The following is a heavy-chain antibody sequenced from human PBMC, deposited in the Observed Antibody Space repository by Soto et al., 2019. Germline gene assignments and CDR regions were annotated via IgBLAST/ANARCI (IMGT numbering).Heavy chain of an antibody. D-gene: IGHD1-26*01. CDR3: ARGEQYSGRIFDY. Sequence: PSQSLSLTCVISGDSVSSNSAACNWIRQSPSRGLEWLGRTYYGSKWYSDYAASVESRITVNPDTSKNHFSLQLNSVTPEDTAVYYCARGEQYSGRIFDYWGQGTLVTVSS. CDR1: GDSVSSNSAA. CDR2: TYYGSKWYS. J-gene: IGHJ4*02. V-gene: IGHV6-1*01.